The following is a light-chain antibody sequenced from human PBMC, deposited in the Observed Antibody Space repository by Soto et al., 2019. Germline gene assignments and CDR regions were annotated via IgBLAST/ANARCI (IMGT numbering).Light chain of an antibody. J-gene: IGKJ4*01. CDR3: QQRSNWLPLT. CDR1: QSVSSY. Sequence: EIVLTHSPATLSLSPWEIATLSCRASQSVSSYLAWYQQKPGQAPRLLIYDASNRATGIPARFSGSGSGTDFTLTISSLEPEDFAVYYCQQRSNWLPLTFGGGTKVDIK. V-gene: IGKV3-11*01. CDR2: DAS.